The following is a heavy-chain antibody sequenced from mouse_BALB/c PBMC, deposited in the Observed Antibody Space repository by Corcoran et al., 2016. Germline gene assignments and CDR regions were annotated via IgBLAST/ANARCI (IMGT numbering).Heavy chain of an antibody. D-gene: IGHD2-1*01. V-gene: IGHV1S34*01. J-gene: IGHJ1*01. CDR3: ARYGNPHWYFNV. CDR2: ISCYNGAT. CDR1: GYSFTGYY. Sequence: KTGATAYIFCKVSGYSFTGYYMHWVKQSHGKSLEWIGYISCYNGATSYNQKFKGKATFTVDTSSSTAYMQFNSLTSEDSAVYYCARYGNPHWYFNVWGAATTYTLSS.